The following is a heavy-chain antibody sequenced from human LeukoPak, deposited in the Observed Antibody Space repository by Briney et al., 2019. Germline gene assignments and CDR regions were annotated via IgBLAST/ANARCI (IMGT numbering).Heavy chain of an antibody. D-gene: IGHD3-22*01. Sequence: GGSLRLSCAASGFTVSAYWMIWVRQAPGKGLDWVANIRGDGSRKYYLGSVRGRFAVSRDNAKNSLFPQMNQLRAEDTAMYYSATDANYYDSSGHYYDAFDMWGQGTMVTVSS. CDR3: ATDANYYDSSGHYYDAFDM. CDR2: IRGDGSRK. CDR1: GFTVSAYW. J-gene: IGHJ3*02. V-gene: IGHV3-7*01.